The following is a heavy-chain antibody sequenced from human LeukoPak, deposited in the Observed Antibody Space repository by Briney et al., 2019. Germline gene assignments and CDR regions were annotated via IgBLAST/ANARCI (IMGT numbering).Heavy chain of an antibody. Sequence: PSETLSLTCTVSGNSISSGYYWGWIRQPPGKGLEWIGSIYHSRSTYYNPSLKSRVTISVDTSRNQFSLKLSSVTAADTAVYYCARAISTVAGGGTFDYWGQGTLVTVSS. CDR1: GNSISSGYY. D-gene: IGHD6-19*01. CDR3: ARAISTVAGGGTFDY. V-gene: IGHV4-38-2*02. J-gene: IGHJ4*02. CDR2: IYHSRST.